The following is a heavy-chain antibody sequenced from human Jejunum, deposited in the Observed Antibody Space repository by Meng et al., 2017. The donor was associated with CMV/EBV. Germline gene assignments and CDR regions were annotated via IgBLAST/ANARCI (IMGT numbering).Heavy chain of an antibody. D-gene: IGHD3-3*01. CDR1: DYA. CDR2: ISWASGSL. J-gene: IGHJ4*02. V-gene: IGHV3-9*01. Sequence: DYAMPWVRQAPGKGLEWVSRISWASGSLDYADSVKGRFTVSRDNARNTVYLQMNSLRTEDTALYYCAKGLDGPDYDRWSGPYFDHWGQGTLVTVSS. CDR3: AKGLDGPDYDRWSGPYFDH.